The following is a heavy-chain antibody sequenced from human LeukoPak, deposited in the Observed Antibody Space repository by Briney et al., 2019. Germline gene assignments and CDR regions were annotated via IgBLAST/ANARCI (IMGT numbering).Heavy chain of an antibody. D-gene: IGHD3-3*02. CDR1: GGSIGSYY. CDR2: IYSSGST. CDR3: ARHFSSYYYYMDV. V-gene: IGHV4-59*05. J-gene: IGHJ6*03. Sequence: SETLSLTCTVSGGSIGSYYWSWIRQPPGKGLEWIGSIYSSGSTYYNPSLKSRVTISVDTSKNQFSLKLSSVTAADTAVYYCARHFSSYYYYMDVWGKGTTVTVSS.